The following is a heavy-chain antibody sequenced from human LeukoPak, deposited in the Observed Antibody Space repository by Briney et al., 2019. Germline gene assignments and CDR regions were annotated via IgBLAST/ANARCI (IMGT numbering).Heavy chain of an antibody. J-gene: IGHJ4*01. CDR1: GFTFSGYS. CDR2: ISSSSNYI. CDR3: AAFAKSNGQWANFDF. Sequence: GGSLRLSCAASGFTFSGYSMNWVPQAPGKGLEWVSSISSSSNYIHYADSVKGRFTISRDNAKNSLYLQVNSLRAEDTAVYYCAAFAKSNGQWANFDFWGHGTMVTVSS. V-gene: IGHV3-21*01. D-gene: IGHD5-18*01.